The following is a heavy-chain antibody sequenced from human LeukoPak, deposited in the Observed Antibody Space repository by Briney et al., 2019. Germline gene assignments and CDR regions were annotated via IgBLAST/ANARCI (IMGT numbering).Heavy chain of an antibody. Sequence: SETLSLTCTVSSGSISSYYWSWIRQPPGKGLEWIGYIYYSGSTNYNPSLKSRVTISVDTSKNQFSLKLSSVTAADTAVYYCARARSYYYYYYYMDVWGKGTTVTVSS. CDR1: SGSISSYY. V-gene: IGHV4-59*12. J-gene: IGHJ6*03. CDR2: IYYSGST. CDR3: ARARSYYYYYYYMDV.